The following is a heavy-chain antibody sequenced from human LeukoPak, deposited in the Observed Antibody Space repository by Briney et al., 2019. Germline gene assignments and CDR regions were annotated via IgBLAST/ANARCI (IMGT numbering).Heavy chain of an antibody. CDR1: GFSFSTYW. Sequence: GGSLRLSCAASGFSFSTYWMHWVRQVPGKGPEWVSHITPDGSSTNYADSVKGRFTISRDNARNTLYLQMNSLRAEDTAVYYCSSQISRGGNWGQGTLVTVSS. D-gene: IGHD3-16*01. CDR3: SSQISRGGN. V-gene: IGHV3-74*01. J-gene: IGHJ4*02. CDR2: ITPDGSST.